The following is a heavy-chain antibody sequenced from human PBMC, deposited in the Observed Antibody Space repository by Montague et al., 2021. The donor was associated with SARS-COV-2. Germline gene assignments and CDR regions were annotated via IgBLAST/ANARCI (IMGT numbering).Heavy chain of an antibody. V-gene: IGHV4-34*01. CDR3: ARLRDGVVPSPILGVGPYYSYGCVDV. CDR2: INHGGST. J-gene: IGHJ6*03. D-gene: IGHD3-10*01. CDR1: GTSFSGYY. Sequence: SETLSLTCAVHGTSFSGYYWNWIRQPPGKGLEWIGEINHGGSTKYSPSLKSRLTISADTSKNQFSLKLTSVAAADTAVYYCARLRDGVVPSPILGVGPYYSYGCVDVWGRGTTVTVSS.